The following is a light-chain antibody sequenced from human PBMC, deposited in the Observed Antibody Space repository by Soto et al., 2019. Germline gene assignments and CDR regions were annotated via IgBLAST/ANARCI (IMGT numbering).Light chain of an antibody. CDR1: QSISSY. CDR2: AAS. Sequence: DIQMNQSPSSLSASVGDRVTITCRASQSISSYLNWYQQKPGKAPKLLIYAASSLQSGVPSRFSGSGSVTDFTLTISSLQPEDLATDYCQQSYITPFTFGPGTKVDIK. CDR3: QQSYITPFT. V-gene: IGKV1-39*01. J-gene: IGKJ3*01.